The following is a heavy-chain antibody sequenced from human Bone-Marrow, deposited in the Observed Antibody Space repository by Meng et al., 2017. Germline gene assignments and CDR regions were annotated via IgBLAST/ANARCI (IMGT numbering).Heavy chain of an antibody. CDR3: ARGSWDLQFPGPVS. Sequence: GESLKISCAASGFSFSSDWMSWVRQPPGKGLEWVANIKQPGSEEYYVDSVKGRFTISRDNAKNSLFLQMDSLRVDDTAVYYCARGSWDLQFPGPVSWGQGNLVNGAS. CDR1: GFSFSSDW. CDR2: IKQPGSEE. V-gene: IGHV3-7*01. D-gene: IGHD1-26*01. J-gene: IGHJ4*02.